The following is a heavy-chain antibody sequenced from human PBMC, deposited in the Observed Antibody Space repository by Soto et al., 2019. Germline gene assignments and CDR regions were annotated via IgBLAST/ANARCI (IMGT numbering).Heavy chain of an antibody. D-gene: IGHD6-13*01. CDR1: GFSLSTSGVG. CDR2: IYWNDDK. Sequence: SGPTLVNPTQTLTLTCTFSGFSLSTSGVGVGWIRQPPGKALEWLALIYWNDDKRYSPSLKSRLTITKDTSKNQVVLTMTNMDPVDTATYYCARAYSSSWYGSGCYFGFDPWGQGTLVTVSS. CDR3: ARAYSSSWYGSGCYFGFDP. J-gene: IGHJ5*02. V-gene: IGHV2-5*01.